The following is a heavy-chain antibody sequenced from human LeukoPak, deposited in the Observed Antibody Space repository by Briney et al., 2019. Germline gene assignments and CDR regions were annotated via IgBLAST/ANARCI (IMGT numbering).Heavy chain of an antibody. CDR1: GYTFTGYY. V-gene: IGHV1-2*02. CDR2: INPNSGGT. Sequence: ASEKVSCKASGYTFTGYYMHWVRQAPGQGLEWMGWINPNSGGTNYAQKFQGRVTMTRDTSISTAYMELSRLRSDDTAVYYCAREKYGSGSYYIDYWGQGTLVTVSS. CDR3: AREKYGSGSYYIDY. D-gene: IGHD3-10*01. J-gene: IGHJ4*02.